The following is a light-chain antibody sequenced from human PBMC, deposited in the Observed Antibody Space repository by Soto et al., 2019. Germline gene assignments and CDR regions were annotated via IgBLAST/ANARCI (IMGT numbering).Light chain of an antibody. V-gene: IGKV3D-15*01. CDR3: QQNNTWPNT. CDR2: GAS. CDR1: QKITSY. J-gene: IGKJ5*01. Sequence: EIVMTQSPASLSVSLGESATISCRASQKITSYLDWYDQKPGKAPKRVIYGASTWDTGVPPRFTGSGSGTEFTLTISSLQSEDFAAYYCQQNNTWPNTFGQGTRLEIK.